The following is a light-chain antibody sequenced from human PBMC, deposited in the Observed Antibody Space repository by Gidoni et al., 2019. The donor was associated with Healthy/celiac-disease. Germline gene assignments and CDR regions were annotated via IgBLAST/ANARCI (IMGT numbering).Light chain of an antibody. V-gene: IGKV2-30*01. Sequence: DVVLTQSPLSLPVTLVQPASISCRSSQSLVNTDGNTFLIWVQQRPGQSPRRLIYRVSNRDSGVPDRFSGSGSGTDFTLTISRVEAEDVGVYYCMQGASWPPTCGQGTQVEIK. CDR1: QSLVNTDGNTF. J-gene: IGKJ1*01. CDR3: MQGASWPPT. CDR2: RVS.